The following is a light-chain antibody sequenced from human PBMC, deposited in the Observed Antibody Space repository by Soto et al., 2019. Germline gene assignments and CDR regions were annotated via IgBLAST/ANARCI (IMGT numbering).Light chain of an antibody. V-gene: IGLV2-14*03. CDR3: RSFTTSTSYV. CDR2: DVS. J-gene: IGLJ1*01. CDR1: SSDVGAYDY. Sequence: QSALTQPASVSGSPGQSITISCTGTSSDVGAYDYVSWYQQHPGEVPKLMIFDVSDRPSGVSNRFSGSKSGNTASLTISGLQDEDEADYYCRSFTTSTSYVFGTGTKLTFL.